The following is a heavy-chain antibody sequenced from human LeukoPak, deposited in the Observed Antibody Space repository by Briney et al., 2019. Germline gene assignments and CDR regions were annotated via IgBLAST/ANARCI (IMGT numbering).Heavy chain of an antibody. CDR2: FYHSGST. CDR3: ARVRRVGATPFDY. Sequence: SETLSLTCTVSGYSISSGYYWGWIQQPPGKGLEWIGSFYHSGSTYYNPSLKSRVTISLDTSKNQFSLKLSSVTAADTAVYYCARVRRVGATPFDYWGQGTLVTVSS. J-gene: IGHJ4*02. D-gene: IGHD1-26*01. V-gene: IGHV4-38-2*02. CDR1: GYSISSGYY.